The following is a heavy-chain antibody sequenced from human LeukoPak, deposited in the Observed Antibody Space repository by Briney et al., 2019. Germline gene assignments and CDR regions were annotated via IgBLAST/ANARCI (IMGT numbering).Heavy chain of an antibody. Sequence: SVKVSCKASGGTFSSYAISWVRQAPGQGLEWMGGIIPIFGTANYAQKFQGRVTITADESTSTAYMELSSLRSEDTAVYYCARVGRSGYYYYGMDVWGQGTTVTVSS. V-gene: IGHV1-69*13. CDR1: GGTFSSYA. CDR3: ARVGRSGYYYYGMDV. CDR2: IIPIFGTA. D-gene: IGHD2-15*01. J-gene: IGHJ6*02.